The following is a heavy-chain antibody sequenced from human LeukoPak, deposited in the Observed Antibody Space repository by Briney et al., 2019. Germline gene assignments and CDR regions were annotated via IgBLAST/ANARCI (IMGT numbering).Heavy chain of an antibody. V-gene: IGHV3-23*01. J-gene: IGHJ4*02. CDR2: ISENGDKT. Sequence: GGSLRLSSAVSGFTFSDYGMGCVRQAPGEGLQWVSFISENGDKTFYTDSVRGWVTISTDNSKNTLYLHMNSRRGADTAAYFCATRQFSSGWFKYFDSWGQGTLVTVSS. CDR3: ATRQFSSGWFKYFDS. D-gene: IGHD6-19*01. CDR1: GFTFSDYG.